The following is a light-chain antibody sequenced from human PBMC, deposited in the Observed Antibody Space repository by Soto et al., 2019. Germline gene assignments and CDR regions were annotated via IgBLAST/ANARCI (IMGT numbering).Light chain of an antibody. CDR2: DAS. CDR3: QQYNSYWYT. CDR1: QSISSW. J-gene: IGKJ2*01. Sequence: DIQMTKSPSNLSASLGDRVTITCRASQSISSWLAWYQQKPGKAPKLLIYDASSLESGVPSRFSGSGSGTEFTLTISSLQPDDFATYYCQQYNSYWYTFGQGTKLEIK. V-gene: IGKV1-5*01.